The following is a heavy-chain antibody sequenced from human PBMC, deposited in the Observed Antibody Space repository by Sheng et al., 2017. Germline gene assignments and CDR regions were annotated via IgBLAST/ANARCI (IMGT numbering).Heavy chain of an antibody. CDR3: ARNEQLAAMDYYYYYMDV. V-gene: IGHV1-69*13. D-gene: IGHD6-6*01. Sequence: QVQLVQSGAEVKKPGSSVKVSCKASGGTFSSYAISWVRQAPGQGLEWMGGIIPIFGTANYAQKFQGRVTITADESTSTAYMELSSLRSEDTAVYYCARNEQLAAMDYYYYYMDVWGQGTTVTVSS. CDR1: GGTFSSYA. CDR2: IIPIFGTA. J-gene: IGHJ6*03.